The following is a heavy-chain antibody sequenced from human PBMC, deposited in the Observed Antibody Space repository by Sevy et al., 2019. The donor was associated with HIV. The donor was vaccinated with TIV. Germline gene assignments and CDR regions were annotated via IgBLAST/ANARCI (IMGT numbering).Heavy chain of an antibody. Sequence: GGSLRLSCAASGFTFSGYSMNWVRQAPGKGLEWVSSISSASSFIYYADSVKGRFTISRDNAKNSLYLQMNSLRPEDTAVYYCAGDRGVGTSSYGIHVWGQGTTVTVSS. D-gene: IGHD1-26*01. CDR2: ISSASSFI. CDR1: GFTFSGYS. J-gene: IGHJ6*02. V-gene: IGHV3-21*01. CDR3: AGDRGVGTSSYGIHV.